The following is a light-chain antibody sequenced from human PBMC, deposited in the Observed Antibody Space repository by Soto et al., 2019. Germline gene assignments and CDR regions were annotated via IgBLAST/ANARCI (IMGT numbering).Light chain of an antibody. Sequence: DIQMTQSRSSLSASVGDRVSITCRASQSISSYLNWYQQKPGKAPKLLIYAASSLQSGVPSRFSGSGSGTDFTLTISSLQPEDFATYYCQQSYSTRWTFGQGSMVDVK. CDR2: AAS. CDR3: QQSYSTRWT. V-gene: IGKV1-39*01. J-gene: IGKJ1*01. CDR1: QSISSY.